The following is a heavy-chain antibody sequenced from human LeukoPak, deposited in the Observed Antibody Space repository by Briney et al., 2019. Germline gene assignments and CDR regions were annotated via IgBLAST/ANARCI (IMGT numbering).Heavy chain of an antibody. Sequence: VGYLRLSCVGSGFTFSNYNMIWVPQAPGKGLEWVLTISGSVDNTYYTDSGRGPITISRDTSKNTRYLQMNSLRAEDTAVYYCARVTYGSGTYRAFDYWGQGTLVTASS. J-gene: IGHJ4*02. CDR3: ARVTYGSGTYRAFDY. CDR2: ISGSVDNT. CDR1: GFTFSNYN. V-gene: IGHV3-23*01. D-gene: IGHD3-10*01.